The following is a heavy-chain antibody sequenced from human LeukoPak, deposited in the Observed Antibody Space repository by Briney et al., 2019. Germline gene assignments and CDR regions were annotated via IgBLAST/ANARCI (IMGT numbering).Heavy chain of an antibody. J-gene: IGHJ5*02. V-gene: IGHV1-46*01. Sequence: ASVKVSCKASGYTFTNYYIHWVRQAPGQGLECMGIINPSGGSTSYAQKFQGRVTMTRDMSTSTVYMELSSLRSEDTAVYYCARGGVGATTYVWFDPWGQGTLVTVSS. CDR1: GYTFTNYY. CDR2: INPSGGST. D-gene: IGHD1-26*01. CDR3: ARGGVGATTYVWFDP.